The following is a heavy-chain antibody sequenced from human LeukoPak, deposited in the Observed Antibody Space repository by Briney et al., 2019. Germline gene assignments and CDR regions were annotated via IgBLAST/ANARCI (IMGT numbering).Heavy chain of an antibody. D-gene: IGHD3-3*01. J-gene: IGHJ4*02. CDR1: GFTFSSYG. CDR2: ISYDGSNK. V-gene: IGHV3-30*19. Sequence: GGSLRLSCAASGFTFSSYGMHWVRQAPGKGLEWVAVISYDGSNKYYADSVKGRFTISRDNSKNTLYLQMNSLRAEGTAVYYCARDPLEGGFLEWLSRQTKFFDYWGQGTLVTVSS. CDR3: ARDPLEGGFLEWLSRQTKFFDY.